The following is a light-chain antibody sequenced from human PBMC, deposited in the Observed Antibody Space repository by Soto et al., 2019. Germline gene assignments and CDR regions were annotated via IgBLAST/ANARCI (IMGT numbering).Light chain of an antibody. CDR3: QQYIKRWT. V-gene: IGKV1-5*03. CDR2: KAS. Sequence: DIPMTQSPSTLSASVGDRVTITCRASQSISTWLAWYQQKPGKAPKLLIYKASSLESGVPSRFSGSGSGTEFTLTISSLQPDDSATYYCQQYIKRWTFGQGTKVEIK. J-gene: IGKJ1*01. CDR1: QSISTW.